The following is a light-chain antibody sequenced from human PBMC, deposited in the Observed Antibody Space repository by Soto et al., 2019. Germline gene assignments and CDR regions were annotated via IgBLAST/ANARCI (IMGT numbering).Light chain of an antibody. J-gene: IGKJ4*01. CDR2: WAS. V-gene: IGKV4-1*01. Sequence: DIVMTQSPDSLAVSLGERATINCKSSQSVLYSSNNKNYLAWYQQKPGQPPKLLIYWASTRESGVPDRFSGSGSGTDFTLTISSLQAEDVAVYYCQQYYSTPTFGGGTRVAI. CDR1: QSVLYSSNNKNY. CDR3: QQYYSTPT.